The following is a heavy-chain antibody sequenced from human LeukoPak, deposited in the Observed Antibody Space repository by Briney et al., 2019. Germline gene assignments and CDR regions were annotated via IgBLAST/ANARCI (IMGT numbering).Heavy chain of an antibody. CDR3: APRVVVIAAPFDY. V-gene: IGHV3-30*02. Sequence: PGGSLRPSCVAPGFTSSSYGMHWVRQAPGKGLEWVAFLRYDGSNRYYADSVKGLFTISRDNSKNTLYLQMNSLRAEDTAVYYCAPRVVVIAAPFDYWGQGTLVTVSS. CDR2: LRYDGSNR. CDR1: GFTSSSYG. D-gene: IGHD2-21*01. J-gene: IGHJ4*02.